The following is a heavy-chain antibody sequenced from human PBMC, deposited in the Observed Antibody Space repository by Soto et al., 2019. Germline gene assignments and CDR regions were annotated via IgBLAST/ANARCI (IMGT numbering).Heavy chain of an antibody. CDR3: ARRRTTTLFGVYYFDY. V-gene: IGHV4-4*02. CDR2: IYHSGST. J-gene: IGHJ4*02. Sequence: PSETLSLTCAVSGGSISSSNWWSWVRQPPGKGLEWIGEIYHSGSTNYNPSLKSRVTISVDKSKNQFSLKLSSVTAADTAVYYCARRRTTTLFGVYYFDYWGQGTLVTVSS. D-gene: IGHD3-10*02. CDR1: GGSISSSNW.